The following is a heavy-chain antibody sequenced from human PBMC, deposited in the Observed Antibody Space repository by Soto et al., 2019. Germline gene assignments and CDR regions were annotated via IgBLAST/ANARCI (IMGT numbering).Heavy chain of an antibody. Sequence: EVQLLESGGGLVQPGGSLRLSCTASGFTFSDHAMTWVRQAPGKGLEWLSGISGGGSGAYYADSVKGRFTVSRANSNNALLLQMASLMVEDTAVYYCAIALWWYTHWGQGTLVTVSS. CDR2: ISGGGSGA. CDR3: AIALWWYTH. J-gene: IGHJ4*02. CDR1: GFTFSDHA. D-gene: IGHD2-15*01. V-gene: IGHV3-23*01.